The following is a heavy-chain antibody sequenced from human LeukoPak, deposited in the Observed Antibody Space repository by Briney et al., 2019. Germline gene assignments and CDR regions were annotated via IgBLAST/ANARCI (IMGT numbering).Heavy chain of an antibody. CDR1: GGSISSGGYY. J-gene: IGHJ4*02. D-gene: IGHD6-19*01. CDR2: IYTSGST. V-gene: IGHV4-61*02. Sequence: SQTLSLTCTVSGGSISSGGYYWSWIRQHPGKGLEWIGRIYTSGSTNYNPSLKSRVTMSVDTSKNQFSLKLSSVTAADTAVYYCASTHSSGWSYSLDYWGQGTLVTVSS. CDR3: ASTHSSGWSYSLDY.